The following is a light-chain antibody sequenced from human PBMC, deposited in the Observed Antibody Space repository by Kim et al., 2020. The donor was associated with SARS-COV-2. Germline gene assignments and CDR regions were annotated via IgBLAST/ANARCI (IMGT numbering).Light chain of an antibody. V-gene: IGKV3-15*01. CDR3: QQYNDWLRLT. CDR2: GAS. Sequence: EIVMTQSPATLSVSPGERATLSCRASQSVSSNLAWYQQKPGQAPRLLMYGASTRATGVPARFSGSGSGTEFTLTIASLQSEDSAVYYCQQYNDWLRLTFGGGTKVEI. J-gene: IGKJ4*01. CDR1: QSVSSN.